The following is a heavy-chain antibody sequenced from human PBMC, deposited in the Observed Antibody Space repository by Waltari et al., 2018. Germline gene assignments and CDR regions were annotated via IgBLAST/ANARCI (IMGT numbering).Heavy chain of an antibody. D-gene: IGHD1-26*01. Sequence: EVQLVESGGGLIQPGGSLRLSCAASGFTVSNNYMSWVRQAPGKGLEWVSVIYSGSSTYYADSVKGRFTISRDNSKNTLYLQMNSLGAEDTAVYYCARSRGQWELLKYAFDIWGQGTMVTVSS. CDR2: IYSGSST. CDR1: GFTVSNNY. V-gene: IGHV3-53*01. CDR3: ARSRGQWELLKYAFDI. J-gene: IGHJ3*02.